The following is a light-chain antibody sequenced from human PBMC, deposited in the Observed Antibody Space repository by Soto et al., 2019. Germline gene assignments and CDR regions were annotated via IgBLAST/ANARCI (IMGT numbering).Light chain of an antibody. V-gene: IGKV1-5*03. CDR3: KHYNSYSDA. Sequence: DIQMAQSPSTLSRSVGATVRMTCRASQTISSWLAWYQQKPGKAPKLLIYKASTLKSGVPSRFSGSGSGTEFTLAISSLQTDDFATYYCKHYNSYSDAFGKGTKVDIK. J-gene: IGKJ1*01. CDR1: QTISSW. CDR2: KAS.